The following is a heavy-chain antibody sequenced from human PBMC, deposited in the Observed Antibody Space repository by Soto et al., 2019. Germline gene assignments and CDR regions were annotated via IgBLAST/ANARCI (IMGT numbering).Heavy chain of an antibody. J-gene: IGHJ4*02. Sequence: SEPLAPTWTVSAGSTPRASWSLIRQPPGKGLEWLGYIFHSLGAKYNPSLGSRGTISLDTSKNQLSLSLRSVTAADTAIYFCVRDLNGSGDYWGQGTLVTGSS. CDR1: AGSTPRAS. CDR2: IFHSLGA. CDR3: VRDLNGSGDY. D-gene: IGHD3-10*01. V-gene: IGHV4-59*01.